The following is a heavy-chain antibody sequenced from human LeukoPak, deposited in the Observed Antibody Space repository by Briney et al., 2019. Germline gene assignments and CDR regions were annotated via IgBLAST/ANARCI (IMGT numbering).Heavy chain of an antibody. Sequence: PGGSLRLSCAASGLGFNYYGMHWVRQAPGKGLERVAFCHYNGYEKDYADSVKGRFTISRDNSKNTLYLQMNSLRAEDTAVYYCAKDFSDIVVVPAAQGVDYWGQGTLVTVSS. CDR2: CHYNGYEK. CDR3: AKDFSDIVVVPAAQGVDY. V-gene: IGHV3-30*02. D-gene: IGHD2-2*01. CDR1: GLGFNYYG. J-gene: IGHJ4*02.